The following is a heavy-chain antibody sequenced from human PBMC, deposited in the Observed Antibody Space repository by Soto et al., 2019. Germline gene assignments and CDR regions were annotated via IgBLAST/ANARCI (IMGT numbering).Heavy chain of an antibody. V-gene: IGHV1-18*01. J-gene: IGHJ5*02. D-gene: IGHD3-22*01. CDR2: ISAYNGNT. Sequence: GASVKVSCEASGYTFTSYGISWVRQAPGQGLEWMGWISAYNGNTNYAQKLQGRVTMTTDTSTSTAYMELRSLRSDDTAVYYCARLPYYYDSSGYPHRWFDPWGQGTLVTVSS. CDR1: GYTFTSYG. CDR3: ARLPYYYDSSGYPHRWFDP.